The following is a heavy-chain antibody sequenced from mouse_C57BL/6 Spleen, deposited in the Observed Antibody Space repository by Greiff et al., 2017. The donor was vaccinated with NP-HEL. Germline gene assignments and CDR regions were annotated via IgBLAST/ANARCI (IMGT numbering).Heavy chain of an antibody. D-gene: IGHD1-1*01. CDR2: IYPRSGNT. CDR3: ARSGFYSYGSRGDV. Sequence: VQLQQSGAELARPGASVKLSCKASGYTFTSYGISWVKQRTGQGLEWIGEIYPRSGNTYYNEKFKGKATLTADKSSSTAYMELRSLTSEDSAVYFGARSGFYSYGSRGDVWATGTTAPVSS. V-gene: IGHV1-81*01. CDR1: GYTFTSYG. J-gene: IGHJ1*03.